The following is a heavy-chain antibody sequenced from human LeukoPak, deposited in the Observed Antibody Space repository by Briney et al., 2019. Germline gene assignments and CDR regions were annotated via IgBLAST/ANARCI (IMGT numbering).Heavy chain of an antibody. CDR2: IIPIFGTA. CDR3: ASNYYDSSGSTDY. D-gene: IGHD3-22*01. CDR1: GGTFSSYA. J-gene: IGHJ4*02. Sequence: SVKVSCKASGGTFSSYAISWVRQAPGQGLEWMGGIIPIFGTANYAQKFQGRVTITADESTSTAYMELSSLRSEDTAVYYCASNYYDSSGSTDYWGQGTLVTVSS. V-gene: IGHV1-69*13.